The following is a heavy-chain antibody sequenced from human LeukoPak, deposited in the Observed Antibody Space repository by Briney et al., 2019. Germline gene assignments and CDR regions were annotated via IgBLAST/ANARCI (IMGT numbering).Heavy chain of an antibody. CDR2: IYTSGST. V-gene: IGHV4-61*02. J-gene: IGHJ5*02. D-gene: IGHD5-18*01. CDR3: ARGRIQWFDP. Sequence: SETLSLTCTVSGGSISSGSYYWSWIRQPAGKGLEWIGRIYTSGSTNYNPSLKSRVTISVDTSKNQFSLKLSSVTAADTAVYYCARGRIQWFDPWGQGTLVTVSS. CDR1: GGSISSGSYY.